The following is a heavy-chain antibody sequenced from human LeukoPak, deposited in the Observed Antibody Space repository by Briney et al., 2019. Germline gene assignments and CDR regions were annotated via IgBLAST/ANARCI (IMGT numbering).Heavy chain of an antibody. CDR1: GDSVSSNSAA. CDR2: TYYRSKWYN. D-gene: IGHD6-13*01. V-gene: IGHV6-1*01. Sequence: SQTLSLTCAISGDSVSSNSAAWNWIRQSPSRGLEWLGRTYYRSKWYNDYAVSVKSRITINPDTSKNQFSLQRNSVTPEDTAVYYCARSGLIAAVNYYYYGMDVWGQGTTVTVSS. J-gene: IGHJ6*02. CDR3: ARSGLIAAVNYYYYGMDV.